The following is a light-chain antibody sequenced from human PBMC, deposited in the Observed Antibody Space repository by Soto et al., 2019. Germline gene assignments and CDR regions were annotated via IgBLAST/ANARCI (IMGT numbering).Light chain of an antibody. J-gene: IGKJ5*01. V-gene: IGKV3-15*01. CDR3: QQYNNWPTIT. CDR1: QSVSSSY. Sequence: IVLTQSPGTLSFSPWERATLSCRASQSVSSSYLAWYQQKPGQAPRLLIYGASTRATGIPARFSGSGSGTEFTLTISSLQSEDFAVYYCQQYNNWPTITFGQGTRLEIK. CDR2: GAS.